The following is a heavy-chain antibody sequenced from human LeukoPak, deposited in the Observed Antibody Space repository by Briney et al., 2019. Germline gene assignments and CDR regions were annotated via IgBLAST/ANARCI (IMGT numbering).Heavy chain of an antibody. CDR2: IYHSGST. CDR1: GYSISSGYY. CDR3: ARRNIAAAVYWFDP. Sequence: KPSETLSLTCAVSGYSISSGYYWGWIRQPPGKGLEWIGSIYHSGSTYYNPSLKSRVTISVDTSKNQFSLKLSSVTAAGTAVYYCARRNIAAAVYWFDPWGQGTLVTVSS. V-gene: IGHV4-38-2*01. J-gene: IGHJ5*02. D-gene: IGHD6-13*01.